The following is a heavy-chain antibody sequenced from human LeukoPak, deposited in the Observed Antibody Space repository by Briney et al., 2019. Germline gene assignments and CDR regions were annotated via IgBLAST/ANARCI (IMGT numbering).Heavy chain of an antibody. J-gene: IGHJ6*02. Sequence: PGGSLRLSCAASGFTFSSYAMHWVRQAPGKGLEWVAVISYDGRNKYYADSVKGRFTISRDNSKNTLYLQMNSLRAEDTAVYYCARQGLNVYGMDVWGQGTTVTVSS. CDR1: GFTFSSYA. CDR3: ARQGLNVYGMDV. V-gene: IGHV3-30-3*01. CDR2: ISYDGRNK. D-gene: IGHD3-16*01.